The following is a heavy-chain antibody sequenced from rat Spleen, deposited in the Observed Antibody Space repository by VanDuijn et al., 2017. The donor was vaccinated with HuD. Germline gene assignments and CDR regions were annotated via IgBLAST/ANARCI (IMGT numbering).Heavy chain of an antibody. CDR3: ARNYYDGSYYYPYVMDA. V-gene: IGHV5-29*01. Sequence: EVQLVESDGGLVQPGRSLKLSCAASGFTFSDYYMAWVRQAPTKGLEWVATISYDGSSTYYRDSVKGRFTISRDNAKSTLYLQIDSLRSEDTATYYCARNYYDGSYYYPYVMDAWGQGASVTVSS. CDR1: GFTFSDYY. CDR2: ISYDGSST. J-gene: IGHJ4*01. D-gene: IGHD1-12*02.